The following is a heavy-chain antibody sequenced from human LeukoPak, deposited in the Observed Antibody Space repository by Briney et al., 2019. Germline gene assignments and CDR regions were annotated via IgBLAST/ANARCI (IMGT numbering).Heavy chain of an antibody. Sequence: ASVKVSCKASGYTFTSYYMHWVRQAPGQGLEWMGIINPSGGSTSYAQKFQGRVTMTRDTSTSTVYMELSSLRSEDTAVYYCARGNPHIAAPKPFGYWGQGTLVTVSS. J-gene: IGHJ4*02. CDR3: ARGNPHIAAPKPFGY. CDR2: INPSGGST. V-gene: IGHV1-46*01. CDR1: GYTFTSYY. D-gene: IGHD6-13*01.